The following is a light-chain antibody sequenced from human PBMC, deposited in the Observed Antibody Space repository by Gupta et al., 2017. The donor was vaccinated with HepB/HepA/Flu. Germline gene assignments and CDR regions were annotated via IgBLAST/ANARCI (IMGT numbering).Light chain of an antibody. Sequence: QSVLTQPPSASATPGQRVAISCSGSKSNIGSNHVYWYQQFSGSAPKLLIYRTTQRPSGVPERFSASKSGTSASLAISGLRPEDEADYYCAACDDSLRGHWVFGGGTKMTVL. CDR1: KSNIGSNH. CDR3: AACDDSLRGHWV. V-gene: IGLV1-47*01. CDR2: RTT. J-gene: IGLJ3*02.